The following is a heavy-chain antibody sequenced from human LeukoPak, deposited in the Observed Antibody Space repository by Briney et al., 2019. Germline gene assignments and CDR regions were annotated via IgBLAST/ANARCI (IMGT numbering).Heavy chain of an antibody. CDR2: INHSGST. CDR1: GGSFSGYY. Sequence: SETLSLTCAVHGGSFSGYYWSWIRQPPGKGLEWIGEINHSGSTNYNPSLKSRVTISVDTSENQFSLKLSSVTAADTAVYYCARGSILVYYFDYWGQGTLVTVSS. V-gene: IGHV4-34*01. CDR3: ARGSILVYYFDY. J-gene: IGHJ4*02.